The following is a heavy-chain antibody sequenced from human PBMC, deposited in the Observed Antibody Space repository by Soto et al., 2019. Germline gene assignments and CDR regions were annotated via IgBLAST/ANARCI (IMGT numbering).Heavy chain of an antibody. CDR3: AREDDGGDRDYYGLDV. CDR2: IHYSGSV. D-gene: IGHD2-21*02. Sequence: QVQLQESGPGLVRPSQTLSLTCTVSGGSISSEYYHRTWIRQAPGKGLEWIGYIHYSGSVHYNPSLQSRLTMSVDTSKNLFSLKLSSVTAADTAVYFCAREDDGGDRDYYGLDVWGQGTTVTVSS. CDR1: GGSISSEYYH. J-gene: IGHJ6*02. V-gene: IGHV4-30-4*01.